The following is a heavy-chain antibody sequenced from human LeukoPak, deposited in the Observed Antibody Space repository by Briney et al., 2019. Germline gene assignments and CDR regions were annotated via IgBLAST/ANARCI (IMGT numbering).Heavy chain of an antibody. D-gene: IGHD3-10*01. V-gene: IGHV4-61*02. Sequence: SETLSLTCTVSGGSISSGSYCWSWIRQPAGRGLEWIGRIYTSGSTNYNPSLTSRVTISADTSNNQFSLKLSSVTAADTAVYYCASGLRMNYYGSGSFDYWGQGTLVTVSS. J-gene: IGHJ4*02. CDR1: GGSISSGSYC. CDR2: IYTSGST. CDR3: ASGLRMNYYGSGSFDY.